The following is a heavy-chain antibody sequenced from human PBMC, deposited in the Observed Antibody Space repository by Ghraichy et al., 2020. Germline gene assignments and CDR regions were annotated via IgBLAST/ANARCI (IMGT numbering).Heavy chain of an antibody. D-gene: IGHD3-10*01. V-gene: IGHV1-46*01. CDR1: GYTFTSYY. Sequence: ASVKVSCKASGYTFTSYYMHWVRQAPGQGLEWMGIINPSGGSTSYAQKFQGRVTMTSDTSTSTVYMDLSSLRSEDAAVYYCARGGNYYGSGSYGDGMDVWGQGTTITGSS. CDR2: INPSGGST. CDR3: ARGGNYYGSGSYGDGMDV. J-gene: IGHJ6*02.